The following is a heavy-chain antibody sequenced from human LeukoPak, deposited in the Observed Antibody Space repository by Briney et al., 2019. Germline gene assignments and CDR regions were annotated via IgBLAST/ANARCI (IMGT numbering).Heavy chain of an antibody. D-gene: IGHD3-10*01. J-gene: IGHJ4*02. Sequence: QPGGSLRLSCAASGFTFSSSAMNWVRQAPGKGLEWVSIISGSGGSTYYADSVKGRFTISRDNSKNMVYLQMNSLRAEETAVYYCAKRDAQRISGXYFFDYWGXGTLVTVSS. CDR3: AKRDAQRISGXYFFDY. CDR2: ISGSGGST. V-gene: IGHV3-23*01. CDR1: GFTFSSSA.